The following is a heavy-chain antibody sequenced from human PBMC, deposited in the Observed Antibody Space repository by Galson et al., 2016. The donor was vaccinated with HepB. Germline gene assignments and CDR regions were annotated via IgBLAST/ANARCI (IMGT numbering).Heavy chain of an antibody. Sequence: SLRLSCAASGLTLGNYWMTWVRQTPGKGLEWVGNIKEDGSEKYYADSVKGRFTISRDNAGNSLYLQLTSLRVDDSALYYCVRGMSYIMHWGQGTLVTVSS. D-gene: IGHD2-21*01. J-gene: IGHJ4*02. CDR3: VRGMSYIMH. CDR2: IKEDGSEK. CDR1: GLTLGNYW. V-gene: IGHV3-7*03.